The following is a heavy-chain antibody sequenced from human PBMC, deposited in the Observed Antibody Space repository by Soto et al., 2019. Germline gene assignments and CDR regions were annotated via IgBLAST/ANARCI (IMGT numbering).Heavy chain of an antibody. CDR3: ASGYCGGDCYPYYFDY. Sequence: GASVKVSCKASGGTFSSYAISWVRQAPGQGLEWMGGIIPIFGTANYAQKFQGRVTITADESTSTAYMELSSLRSEDTAVYYCASGYCGGDCYPYYFDYWGQGTLVTVSS. D-gene: IGHD2-21*02. V-gene: IGHV1-69*13. J-gene: IGHJ4*02. CDR2: IIPIFGTA. CDR1: GGTFSSYA.